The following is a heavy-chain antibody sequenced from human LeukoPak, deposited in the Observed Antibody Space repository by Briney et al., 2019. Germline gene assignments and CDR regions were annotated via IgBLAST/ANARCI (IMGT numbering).Heavy chain of an antibody. CDR1: GFTFSGYA. CDR3: VKDRPYIRSSGWYEDYYYGMDV. D-gene: IGHD6-19*01. Sequence: PGGSLRLSCAASGFTFSGYAMSWVRQAPGKGLECVSAISSDGVTYYADSVKGRFTISRDNSKNTLYLQMNSLRAEDTAVYYCVKDRPYIRSSGWYEDYYYGMDVWGQGTTVTVSS. J-gene: IGHJ6*02. CDR2: ISSDGVT. V-gene: IGHV3-23*01.